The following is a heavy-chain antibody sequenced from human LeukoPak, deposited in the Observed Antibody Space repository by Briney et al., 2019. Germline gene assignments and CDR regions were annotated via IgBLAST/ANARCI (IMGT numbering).Heavy chain of an antibody. CDR2: ISGSGGST. Sequence: GGSLRLSCAASGFTFSSYAMSWVRQAPGKGLEWVSAISGSGGSTYYADYVKGRLTISRDNSKNTLYMQMNSLRAEDTAVYYCAKDSQTYYDFWSGYTFFDYWGQGTLVTVSA. D-gene: IGHD3-3*01. CDR1: GFTFSSYA. V-gene: IGHV3-23*01. CDR3: AKDSQTYYDFWSGYTFFDY. J-gene: IGHJ4*02.